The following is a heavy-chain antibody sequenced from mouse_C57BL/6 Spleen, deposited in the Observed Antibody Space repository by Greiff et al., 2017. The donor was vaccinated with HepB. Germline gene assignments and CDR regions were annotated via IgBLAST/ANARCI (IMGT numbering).Heavy chain of an antibody. CDR2: INPGSGGT. CDR3: ASRFYYGSSEPYFDY. D-gene: IGHD1-1*01. Sequence: QVQLQQSGAELVRPGTSVKVSCKASGYAFTNYLIEWVKQRPGQGLEWIGVINPGSGGTNYNEKFKGKATLTADKSSSTAYMQLSSLTSEDSAVYFCASRFYYGSSEPYFDYWGQGTTLTVSS. J-gene: IGHJ2*01. V-gene: IGHV1-54*01. CDR1: GYAFTNYL.